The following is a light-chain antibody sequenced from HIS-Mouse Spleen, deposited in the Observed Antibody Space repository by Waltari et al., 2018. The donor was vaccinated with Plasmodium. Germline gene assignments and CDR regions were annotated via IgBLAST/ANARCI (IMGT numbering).Light chain of an antibody. CDR2: EAS. CDR1: ALPKKY. CDR3: YSTDSSGNHRV. J-gene: IGLJ3*02. Sequence: SYELTQPPSVSVSPGQTARITCSGDALPKKYAYWYQQKSGQAPVLVNYEASKRPSGIPGRFSGSSSGTMATLTISGAQVEDEADYYCYSTDSSGNHRVFGGGTKLTVL. V-gene: IGLV3-10*01.